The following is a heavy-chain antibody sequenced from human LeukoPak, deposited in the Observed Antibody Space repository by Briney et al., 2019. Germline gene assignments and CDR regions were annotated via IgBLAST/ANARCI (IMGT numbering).Heavy chain of an antibody. CDR1: GGSLSPYY. V-gene: IGHV4-34*01. Sequence: SETLSLTCSVYGGSLSPYYWNWIRQPPGKGLEWIGEINHRGSTTYNPSLKSRVTISVDTSKNQFSLKLSSVTAADTAVYYCARFESSSWYYFDYWGQGTLVTVSS. D-gene: IGHD6-13*01. CDR3: ARFESSSWYYFDY. J-gene: IGHJ4*02. CDR2: INHRGST.